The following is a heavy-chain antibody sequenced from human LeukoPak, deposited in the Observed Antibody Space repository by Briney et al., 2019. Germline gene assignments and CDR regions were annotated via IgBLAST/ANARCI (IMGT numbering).Heavy chain of an antibody. CDR3: AKVQEMDTILPPFHY. J-gene: IGHJ4*02. CDR2: ISGSGGTT. CDR1: GFIFSNYA. V-gene: IGHV3-23*01. D-gene: IGHD5-24*01. Sequence: RGSLRLSCAASGFIFSNYAMSWVRQAPGKGLEWVSAISGSGGTTFYADSVKGRFTISRDNSKNTLYPQVNSLRAADTAIYYCAKVQEMDTILPPFHYWGQGTLGTVSS.